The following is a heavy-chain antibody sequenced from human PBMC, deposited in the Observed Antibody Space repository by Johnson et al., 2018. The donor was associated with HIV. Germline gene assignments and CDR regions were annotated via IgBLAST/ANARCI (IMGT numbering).Heavy chain of an antibody. CDR1: GFMFSSFA. CDR3: ARGRGLQFLEWPTGLWSAFDI. J-gene: IGHJ3*02. CDR2: ISYDGSNK. V-gene: IGHV3-30*04. D-gene: IGHD3-3*01. Sequence: QVQLVESGGGVVQPGRSLRLSCAASGFMFSSFAMHWVRQAPGKGLEWVAVISYDGSNKYYADSVKGRFTISRDNSKNSLYLQMKTLRAEDTAVYYCARGRGLQFLEWPTGLWSAFDIWGQGTMVTVSS.